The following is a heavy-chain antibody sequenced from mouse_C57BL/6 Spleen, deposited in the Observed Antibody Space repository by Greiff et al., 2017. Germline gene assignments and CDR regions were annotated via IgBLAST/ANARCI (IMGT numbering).Heavy chain of an antibody. J-gene: IGHJ2*01. CDR2: IDPSDSYT. Sequence: VQLQQPGAELVKPGASVKLSCKASGYTFTSYWMQWVKQRPGQGLEWIGEIDPSDSYTNYNQKFKSKATLTVDTSSSTAYMQLSSLTSEDSAVYYCARGTDFLSSPFDYWGQGTTLTVSS. CDR3: ARGTDFLSSPFDY. V-gene: IGHV1-50*01. CDR1: GYTFTSYW. D-gene: IGHD1-1*01.